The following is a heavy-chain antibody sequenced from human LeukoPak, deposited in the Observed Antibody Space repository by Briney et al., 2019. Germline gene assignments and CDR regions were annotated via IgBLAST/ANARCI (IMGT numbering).Heavy chain of an antibody. CDR3: AMPFTYYYYGMDV. CDR1: GYTFTSYG. CDR2: ISAYNDNT. J-gene: IGHJ6*02. V-gene: IGHV1-18*01. Sequence: ASVTVSCKASGYTFTSYGISWVRQAPGQGLEWMGWISAYNDNTNYAQKLQGRVTMTTDTSTSTAYMELRSLRSDDTAVYYCAMPFTYYYYGMDVWGQGTTVTVSS. D-gene: IGHD2-2*01.